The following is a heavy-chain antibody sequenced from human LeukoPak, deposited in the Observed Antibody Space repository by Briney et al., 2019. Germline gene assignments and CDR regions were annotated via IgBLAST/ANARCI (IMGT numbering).Heavy chain of an antibody. V-gene: IGHV3-21*05. CDR1: GFTFRSYP. CDR2: ISGSGEYV. CDR3: ARVVDGVTGADY. Sequence: GGSLRLFCAASGFTFRSYPMIWVRQAPGKGLECVSYISGSGEYVKYADSVKGRFTISRDNGRNSIFLQMSSLRVDDTAVYYCARVVDGVTGADYWGQGALVIVSS. J-gene: IGHJ4*02. D-gene: IGHD3-9*01.